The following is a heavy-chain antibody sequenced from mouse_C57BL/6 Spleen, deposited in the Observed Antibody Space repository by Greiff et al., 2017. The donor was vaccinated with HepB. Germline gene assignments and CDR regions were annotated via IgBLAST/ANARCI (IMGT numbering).Heavy chain of an antibody. CDR2: INPGSGGT. CDR3: ARSLFYDYDGGFAY. D-gene: IGHD2-4*01. V-gene: IGHV1-54*01. Sequence: QVQLQQSGAELVRPGTSVKVSCKASGYAFTNYLIEWVKQRPGQGLEWIGVINPGSGGTNYNEKFKGKATLTADKSSSTAYMQLSSLTSEDSAVYFCARSLFYDYDGGFAYGGQGTLVTVSA. CDR1: GYAFTNYL. J-gene: IGHJ3*01.